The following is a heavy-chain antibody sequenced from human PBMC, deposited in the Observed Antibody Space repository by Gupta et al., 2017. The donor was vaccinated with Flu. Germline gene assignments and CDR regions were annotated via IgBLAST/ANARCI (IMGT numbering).Heavy chain of an antibody. CDR3: ERECQQWLVPGCFGY. V-gene: IGHV3-20*01. CDR1: GLTFDDYG. Sequence: VPLVESGGGVVRPGGPPRRSCAASGLTFDDYGMSWVRQTPGKGLQWFSGINWNGGSTGYADSVKGRFTIARDNAKNSLYLQMNRLRAEDTALYHCERECQQWLVPGCFGYWGQGTLVTVS. J-gene: IGHJ4*02. D-gene: IGHD6-19*01. CDR2: INWNGGST.